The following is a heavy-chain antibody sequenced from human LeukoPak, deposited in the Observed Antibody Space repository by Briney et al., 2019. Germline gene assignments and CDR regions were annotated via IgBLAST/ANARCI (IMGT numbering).Heavy chain of an antibody. J-gene: IGHJ5*02. V-gene: IGHV3-30-3*01. CDR3: ARDPYGDNWFDP. CDR1: GFTFSSYA. CDR2: ISYDGSNK. D-gene: IGHD4-17*01. Sequence: PGRSLRLSCAASGFTFSSYAMHWVRQAPGKGLEWVALISYDGSNKYYADSVRGRFTISRDNSKNTLYLQMNSLSPEDTAVYYCARDPYGDNWFDPWGQGTLVTVSS.